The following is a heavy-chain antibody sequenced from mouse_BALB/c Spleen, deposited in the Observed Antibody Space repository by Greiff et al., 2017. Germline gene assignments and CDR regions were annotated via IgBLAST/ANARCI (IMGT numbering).Heavy chain of an antibody. CDR3: TILTLAY. CDR1: GYTFTSYW. J-gene: IGHJ3*01. CDR2: IYPSDSYT. Sequence: QVQLQQPGAELVRPGASVKLSCKASGYTFTSYWINWVKQRPGQGLEWIGNIYPSDSYTNYNQKFKDKATLTVDKSSSTAYMQLSSPTSEDSAVYYCTILTLAYWGQGTLVTVSA. V-gene: IGHV1-69*02.